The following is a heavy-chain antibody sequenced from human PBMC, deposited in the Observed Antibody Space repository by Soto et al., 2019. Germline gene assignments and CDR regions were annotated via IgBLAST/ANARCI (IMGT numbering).Heavy chain of an antibody. CDR1: GGSISSGDYY. Sequence: SETLSLTCTVSGGSISSGDYYWSWIRQPPGKGLEWIGYIYYSGSTYYNPSLKSRVTISVDTSKNQFSLKLSSVTAADTAVYYCARGLKYYYDSSGFIDYWGQGTLVTVSS. D-gene: IGHD3-22*01. CDR3: ARGLKYYYDSSGFIDY. J-gene: IGHJ4*02. CDR2: IYYSGST. V-gene: IGHV4-30-4*01.